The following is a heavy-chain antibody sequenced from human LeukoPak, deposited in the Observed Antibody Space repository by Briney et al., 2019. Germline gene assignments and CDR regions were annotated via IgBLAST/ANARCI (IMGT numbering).Heavy chain of an antibody. CDR1: GLTFSSYG. CDR3: AKRFPSGYYAFDI. V-gene: IGHV3-23*01. Sequence: GGSLRLSCAASGLTFSSYGMSWVRQAPGKGLEWVSSISGSGGSTYCADSVKGRFTISRDKSKNTLELQMDSLRAEDTAVYYCAKRFPSGYYAFDIWGQGTMVTVSS. J-gene: IGHJ3*02. CDR2: ISGSGGST. D-gene: IGHD3-3*01.